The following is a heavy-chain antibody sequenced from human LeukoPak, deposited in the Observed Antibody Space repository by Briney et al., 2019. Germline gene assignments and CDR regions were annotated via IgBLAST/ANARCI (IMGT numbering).Heavy chain of an antibody. V-gene: IGHV3-33*01. J-gene: IGHJ4*02. Sequence: PGESLKISCAASGFTFRNHGMHWVRQAPGKGLEWVAVIWYDGSNQYYSDSVKGRFTISRDNSKNTLDLQMNSLRAEDTAVYYCARDIGARRLDFWGQGTLVTASS. CDR2: IWYDGSNQ. D-gene: IGHD6-6*01. CDR3: ARDIGARRLDF. CDR1: GFTFRNHG.